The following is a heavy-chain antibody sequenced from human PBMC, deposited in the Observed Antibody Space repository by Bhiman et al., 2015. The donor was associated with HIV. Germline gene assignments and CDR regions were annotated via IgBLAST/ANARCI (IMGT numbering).Heavy chain of an antibody. Sequence: EVQLVESGGGLVQPGGSLGLSCAASGFTFSNYEMYWVRQAPGKGLEWIAYISSSGDTIYYADSLMGRFTISRDNTKNSLYLQMNSLRTEDTALYYCAKNGRLLDYYYYYYMDVWGNGTTVTVSS. CDR1: GFTFSNYE. CDR3: AKNGRLLDYYYYYYMDV. CDR2: ISSSGDTI. V-gene: IGHV3-48*03. J-gene: IGHJ6*03. D-gene: IGHD3-10*01.